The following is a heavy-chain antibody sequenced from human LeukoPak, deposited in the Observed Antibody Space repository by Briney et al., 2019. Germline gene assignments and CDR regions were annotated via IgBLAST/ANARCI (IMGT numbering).Heavy chain of an antibody. CDR1: GGSFSGYY. J-gene: IGHJ4*02. D-gene: IGHD5-24*01. CDR2: IYYSGSN. V-gene: IGHV4-59*01. Sequence: SETLSLTCAVYGGSFSGYYWSWIRQPPGKGLEWIGYIYYSGSNNYNPSLKSRVTISVDTSKNQFSLKLSSVTAADTAVYYCARGGPDGYNFYFDYWGQGTLVTVSS. CDR3: ARGGPDGYNFYFDY.